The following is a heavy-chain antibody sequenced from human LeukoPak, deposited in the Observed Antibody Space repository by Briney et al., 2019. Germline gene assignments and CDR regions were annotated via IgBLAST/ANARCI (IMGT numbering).Heavy chain of an antibody. Sequence: GGSLRLSCAASGFTFSSYGMHWVRQAPGKGLEWVAFIRYDGSNKYYAGSVKGRFTIPRDNSKNTLYLQMNSLRAEDTAVYYCAKDVYQLQYYYYMDVWGKGTTVTVSS. CDR2: IRYDGSNK. CDR3: AKDVYQLQYYYYMDV. D-gene: IGHD2-2*01. V-gene: IGHV3-30*02. J-gene: IGHJ6*03. CDR1: GFTFSSYG.